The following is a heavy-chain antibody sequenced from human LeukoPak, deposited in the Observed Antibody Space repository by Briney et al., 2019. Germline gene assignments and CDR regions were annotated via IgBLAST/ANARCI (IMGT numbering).Heavy chain of an antibody. CDR3: ARGNYIADY. D-gene: IGHD1-7*01. CDR2: ISSSRTTI. V-gene: IGHV3-11*01. Sequence: GGYLRLSCAASGFTFNDYYMSWLPPAPGKGLEGVSYISSSRTTIYYADSMKGRFTISRDNSKKSLYLQMSGLRADDTAVYYCARGNYIADYWGQGTLVTVSS. CDR1: GFTFNDYY. J-gene: IGHJ4*02.